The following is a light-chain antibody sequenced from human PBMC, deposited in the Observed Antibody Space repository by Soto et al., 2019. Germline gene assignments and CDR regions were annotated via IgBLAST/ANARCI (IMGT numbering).Light chain of an antibody. J-gene: IGKJ1*01. V-gene: IGKV3-15*01. CDR2: GAS. CDR3: QQYNYWPRT. Sequence: EVVLTQSPGTLSLSPGERATLSCRARRRVSSNYLAWYQQKPGQAPRLLIYGASSRATGIPARFSGSGSGTEFTLTTSSLQSEDFAVYYCQQYNYWPRTFGQGTKVDI. CDR1: RRVSSN.